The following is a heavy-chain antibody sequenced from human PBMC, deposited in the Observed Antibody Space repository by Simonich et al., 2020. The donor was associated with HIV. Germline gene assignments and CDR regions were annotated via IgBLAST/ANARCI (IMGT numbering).Heavy chain of an antibody. CDR3: ARTYYYDSSGYYAGWFDP. Sequence: QVQLQQWGAGLLTPSETLSLTCAVYGGSFSGDYWSWIRQPPGKGLEGVGEINHSGRTNHNPSLKSRVTISVDTSKNQFSLKLSSVTAADTAVYYCARTYYYDSSGYYAGWFDPWGQGTLVTVSS. V-gene: IGHV4-34*01. J-gene: IGHJ5*02. CDR2: INHSGRT. D-gene: IGHD3-22*01. CDR1: GGSFSGDY.